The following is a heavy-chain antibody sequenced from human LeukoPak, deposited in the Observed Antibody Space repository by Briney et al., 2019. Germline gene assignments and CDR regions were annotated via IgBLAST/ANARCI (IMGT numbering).Heavy chain of an antibody. CDR3: ARKSADYSNTLEY. V-gene: IGHV5-51*01. CDR1: GYSFTTYW. J-gene: IGHJ4*02. D-gene: IGHD4-11*01. CDR2: IYPGDSDT. Sequence: PGESLKISCRGSGYSFTTYWIGWVRQMPGKGLEWMGIIYPGDSDTRYTPSFQGQVTMSADKSVNTAYLQWSSLKASDTAMYYCARKSADYSNTLEYWGQGTLVTVSS.